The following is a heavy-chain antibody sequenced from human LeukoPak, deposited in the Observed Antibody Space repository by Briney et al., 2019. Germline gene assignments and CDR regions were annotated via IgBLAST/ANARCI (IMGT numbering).Heavy chain of an antibody. Sequence: GESLKISCKGSGYSFTSYWIGWVRQMPGKGLEWMGIIYPGDSDTRYSPSFQGQVAISADKSISTAYLQWSSLKASDTAMYYCAKSVAGTFSDFDYWGQGTLVTVSS. CDR1: GYSFTSYW. D-gene: IGHD6-19*01. V-gene: IGHV5-51*01. J-gene: IGHJ4*02. CDR2: IYPGDSDT. CDR3: AKSVAGTFSDFDY.